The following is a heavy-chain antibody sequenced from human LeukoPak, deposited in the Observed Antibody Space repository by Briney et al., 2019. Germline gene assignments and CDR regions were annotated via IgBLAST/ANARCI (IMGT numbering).Heavy chain of an antibody. Sequence: QPGGSLRLSCAASGFTFDDYAMHWVRQAPGKGLEWVAVISYDGSNKYYADSVKGRFTISRDNSKNTLYLQMNSLRAEDTAVYYCARAARYYGDYVYYYYYYGMDVWGQGTTVTVSS. CDR2: ISYDGSNK. V-gene: IGHV3-30-3*01. CDR3: ARAARYYGDYVYYYYYYGMDV. D-gene: IGHD4-17*01. J-gene: IGHJ6*02. CDR1: GFTFDDYA.